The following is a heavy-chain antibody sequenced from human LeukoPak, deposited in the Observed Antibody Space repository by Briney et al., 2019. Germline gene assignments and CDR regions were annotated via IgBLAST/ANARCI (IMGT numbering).Heavy chain of an antibody. Sequence: GGSLRLSCATSGFTLSDYYMNWVRQAPGKGLEWVGRTRNKANSYITDYAASVKGRFTISRDDSKKSLYLQMNSLKTEDTAVYYCAADFYDSTWGQGTLVTVSS. D-gene: IGHD2/OR15-2a*01. CDR2: TRNKANSYIT. CDR3: AADFYDST. J-gene: IGHJ5*02. V-gene: IGHV3-72*01. CDR1: GFTLSDYY.